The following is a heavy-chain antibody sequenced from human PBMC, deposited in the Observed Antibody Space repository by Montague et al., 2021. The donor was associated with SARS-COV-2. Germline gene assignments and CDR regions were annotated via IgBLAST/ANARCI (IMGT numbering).Heavy chain of an antibody. CDR1: GFTFISYA. Sequence: SLRLSCAASGFTFISYAMIWVRQAPGKGLEWFSAITGIGVGTYYXASVKGRFTISKDNSKNMLYLQMNSLRAEDTAVYYCAKDQVYSGSYFADWGQGTLVTVSS. J-gene: IGHJ4*02. V-gene: IGHV3-23*01. CDR3: AKDQVYSGSYFAD. D-gene: IGHD1-26*01. CDR2: ITGIGVGT.